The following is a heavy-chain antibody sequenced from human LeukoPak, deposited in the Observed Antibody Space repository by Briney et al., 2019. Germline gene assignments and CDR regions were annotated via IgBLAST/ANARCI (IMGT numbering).Heavy chain of an antibody. D-gene: IGHD2-2*01. CDR3: ARDVGEYCSSVSCYASDY. J-gene: IGHJ4*02. CDR1: GYTFTGYY. Sequence: ASVKVSRKASGYTFTGYYMHWVRQAPGQGLEWMGWINPSSGGTNYAQKFQGRVTMTRDTSISTAYMELSRLRSDDTAIYYCARDVGEYCSSVSCYASDYWGQGTLVTVSS. CDR2: INPSSGGT. V-gene: IGHV1-2*02.